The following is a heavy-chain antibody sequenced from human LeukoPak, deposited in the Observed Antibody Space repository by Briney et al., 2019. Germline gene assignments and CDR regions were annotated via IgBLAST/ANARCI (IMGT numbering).Heavy chain of an antibody. J-gene: IGHJ4*02. V-gene: IGHV4-39*07. CDR1: GGSISSSSYY. CDR2: IYYSGST. CDR3: ARSHYYGSGSYYKGPLGY. Sequence: SETLSLTCTVSGGSISSSSYYWGWIRQPPGKGLEWIGSIYYSGSTYYNPSLKSRVTISVDTSKNQFSLKLSSVTAADTAVYYCARSHYYGSGSYYKGPLGYWGQGTLVTVSS. D-gene: IGHD3-10*01.